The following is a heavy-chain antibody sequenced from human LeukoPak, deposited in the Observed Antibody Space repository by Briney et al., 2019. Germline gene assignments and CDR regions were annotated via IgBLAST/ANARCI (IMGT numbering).Heavy chain of an antibody. CDR3: AGVGRYDYVWGSYRPDAFDI. V-gene: IGHV3-21*01. CDR2: ISSSSSYI. J-gene: IGHJ3*02. Sequence: AGGSLRLSCGASGFTFSSYSMNWVRQAPGKGLEWVSSISSSSSYIYYADSVKGRFTISRDNAKNSLYLQMNSLRAEDTAVYYCAGVGRYDYVWGSYRPDAFDIWGQGTMVTVSS. D-gene: IGHD3-16*02. CDR1: GFTFSSYS.